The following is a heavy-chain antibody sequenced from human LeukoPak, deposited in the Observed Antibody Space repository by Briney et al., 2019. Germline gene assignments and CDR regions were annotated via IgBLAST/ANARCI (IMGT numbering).Heavy chain of an antibody. V-gene: IGHV4-61*09. J-gene: IGHJ4*02. Sequence: SETLSLTCTVSGGSISSGSYCWSWIRQPAGKGLERIGHIHSSGSTNYNPSLKSRVTISVDTSKNQFSLKLSSVTAADTAVYYRARRRRDGNADYWGQGTLVTVSS. CDR2: IHSSGST. CDR3: ARRRRDGNADY. D-gene: IGHD5-24*01. CDR1: GGSISSGSYC.